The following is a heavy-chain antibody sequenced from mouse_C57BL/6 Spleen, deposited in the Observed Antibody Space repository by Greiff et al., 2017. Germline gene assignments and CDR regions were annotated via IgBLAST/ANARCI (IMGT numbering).Heavy chain of an antibody. CDR2: INYDGSST. J-gene: IGHJ4*01. Sequence: DVQLQESEGGLVQPGSSMKLSCTASGFTFSDYYMAWVRQVPEKGLEWVANINYDGSSTYYLDSLKSRFIISRDNAKNILYLQMSSLKSEDTATYYCARVYYSNYGDAMDYWGQGTSVTVSS. V-gene: IGHV5-16*01. D-gene: IGHD2-5*01. CDR3: ARVYYSNYGDAMDY. CDR1: GFTFSDYY.